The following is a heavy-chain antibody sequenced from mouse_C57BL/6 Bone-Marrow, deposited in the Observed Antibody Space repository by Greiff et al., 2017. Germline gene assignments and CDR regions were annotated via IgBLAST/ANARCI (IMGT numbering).Heavy chain of an antibody. J-gene: IGHJ4*01. D-gene: IGHD2-1*01. Sequence: EVMLVESGGGLVKPGGSLKLSCAASGFTFSDYGMHWVRQAPEKGLEWVAYISSGSSTIYYADTVKGRFTISRDNAKNTLFLQMTSLRSEDTAMYYCASNYVDYAMDDWGQGTSVTVSS. CDR3: ASNYVDYAMDD. CDR1: GFTFSDYG. V-gene: IGHV5-17*01. CDR2: ISSGSSTI.